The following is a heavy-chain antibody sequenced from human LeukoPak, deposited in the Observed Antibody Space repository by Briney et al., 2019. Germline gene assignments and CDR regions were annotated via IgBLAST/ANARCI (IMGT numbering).Heavy chain of an antibody. CDR3: ATGVSRVTTDYFDY. D-gene: IGHD4-17*01. Sequence: SVKVSCKAFGGTFSSYAISWVRQAPGQGLEWMGRIIPILGIANYAQKFQGRVTITRDTSASTAYMELSSLRSEDTAVYYCATGVSRVTTDYFDYWGQGTLVTVSS. CDR1: GGTFSSYA. CDR2: IIPILGIA. V-gene: IGHV1-69*04. J-gene: IGHJ4*02.